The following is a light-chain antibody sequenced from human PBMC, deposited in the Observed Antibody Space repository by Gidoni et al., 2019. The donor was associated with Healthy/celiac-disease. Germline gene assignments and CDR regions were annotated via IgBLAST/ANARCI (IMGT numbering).Light chain of an antibody. CDR3: SSYTSSSTLVV. Sequence: QSALTQPASVSGSPGQSITISCTGPSSDVGGYNYVSWYQQHPGKAPKLMIYDVSNRLSGVSNRFSGSKSGNTASLTISGLQAEDEADYYCSSYTSSSTLVVFGTGTKVTVL. V-gene: IGLV2-14*01. CDR1: SSDVGGYNY. CDR2: DVS. J-gene: IGLJ1*01.